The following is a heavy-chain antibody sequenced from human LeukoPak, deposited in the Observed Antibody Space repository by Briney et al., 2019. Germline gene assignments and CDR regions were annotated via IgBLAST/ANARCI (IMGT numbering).Heavy chain of an antibody. CDR2: IYPGDSDT. Sequence: GESLKISCKGSGYSFTSYWIGWVRQMPGKGLEWMGIIYPGDSDTRYSPSFQGQVTISADKSISTAYLQWSSLKASDTATYCCARHSMRSSSTGVYYYYYYMDVWGKGTTVTVSS. D-gene: IGHD6-6*01. J-gene: IGHJ6*03. CDR3: ARHSMRSSSTGVYYYYYYMDV. CDR1: GYSFTSYW. V-gene: IGHV5-51*01.